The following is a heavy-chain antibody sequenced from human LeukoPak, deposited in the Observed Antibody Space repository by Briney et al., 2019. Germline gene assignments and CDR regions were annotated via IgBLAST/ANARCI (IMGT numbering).Heavy chain of an antibody. Sequence: TGGSLRLSCAASGFTFSSYAMSWVRQAPGKGLEWVSAISGSGGSTYYADSVKGRFTISRDNSKNTLYLQMNSLRAEDTAVYYCAKRRVGMATMPYWYFDLWGRGTLVTVSS. D-gene: IGHD5-12*01. J-gene: IGHJ2*01. V-gene: IGHV3-23*01. CDR2: ISGSGGST. CDR3: AKRRVGMATMPYWYFDL. CDR1: GFTFSSYA.